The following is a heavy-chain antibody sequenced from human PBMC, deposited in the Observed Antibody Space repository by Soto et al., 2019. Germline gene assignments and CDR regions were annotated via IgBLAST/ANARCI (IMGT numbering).Heavy chain of an antibody. D-gene: IGHD3-10*01. Sequence: SGGSLRLSCAASGFTFSSHSMNWVRQAPGEGLEWVSSISSSGSYIYYADSLKGRFAISRDNAKNSLYLQMNSLRAEDTAVYYCASIPGGPPLRYFDYWGQGTLVTVSS. V-gene: IGHV3-21*01. J-gene: IGHJ4*02. CDR1: GFTFSSHS. CDR3: ASIPGGPPLRYFDY. CDR2: ISSSGSYI.